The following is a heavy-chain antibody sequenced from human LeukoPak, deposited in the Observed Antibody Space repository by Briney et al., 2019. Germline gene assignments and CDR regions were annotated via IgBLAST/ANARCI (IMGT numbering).Heavy chain of an antibody. CDR3: ARGGGIAAAGNY. D-gene: IGHD6-13*01. Sequence: SETLSLTCAVYGGSFSGYYWSWIRQPPGKGLEWIGEINHSGSTNYNPSLKSRVTISVDTSKNQFPLKLSSVTAADTAVYYCARGGGIAAAGNYWGQGTLVTVSS. CDR1: GGSFSGYY. CDR2: INHSGST. V-gene: IGHV4-34*01. J-gene: IGHJ4*02.